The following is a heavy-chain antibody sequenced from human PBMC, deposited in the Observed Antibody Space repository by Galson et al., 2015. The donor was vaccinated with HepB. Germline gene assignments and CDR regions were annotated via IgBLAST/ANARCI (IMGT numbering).Heavy chain of an antibody. Sequence: SVKVSCKASGGTFSSYAISWVRQAPGQGLEWMGGIIPIFGTANYAQKFQGRVTITADKSTSTAYMELSSLRSEDTAVYYCARERGSYVVAFDIWGQGTMVTVSS. CDR3: ARERGSYVVAFDI. CDR2: IIPIFGTA. J-gene: IGHJ3*02. D-gene: IGHD1-26*01. CDR1: GGTFSSYA. V-gene: IGHV1-69*06.